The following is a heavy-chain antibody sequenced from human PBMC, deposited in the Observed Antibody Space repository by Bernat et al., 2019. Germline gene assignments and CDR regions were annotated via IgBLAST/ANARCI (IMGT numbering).Heavy chain of an antibody. D-gene: IGHD5-18*01. CDR1: GDSISSTSYY. V-gene: IGHV4-39*01. J-gene: IGHJ6*02. CDR2: FYNSGSP. CDR3: AVERVDTAMVLGSRPYGMDV. Sequence: QLHLQESGPGLVKPSETLSLTCAVSGDSISSTSYYWGWVRQPPGKGLEWIGSFYNSGSPYYNPSLKSRVTISVDTSRSQFSLKLSSVTAADTAVYYCAVERVDTAMVLGSRPYGMDVWGQGTTVTVSS.